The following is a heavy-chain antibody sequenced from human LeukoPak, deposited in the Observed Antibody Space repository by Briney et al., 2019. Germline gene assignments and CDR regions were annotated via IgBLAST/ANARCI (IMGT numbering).Heavy chain of an antibody. CDR2: IRSKSDGGTT. J-gene: IGHJ1*01. V-gene: IGHV3-15*01. CDR3: TTDFRL. Sequence: GGSLRLSCAASGFTFTSYWMSWVRQAPGKGLEWVGRIRSKSDGGTTYYAAPVKGRFTISRDDSKNTLYLQMNSLRIEDTALYSCTTDFRLGGRGPLAPVSS. CDR1: GFTFTSYW.